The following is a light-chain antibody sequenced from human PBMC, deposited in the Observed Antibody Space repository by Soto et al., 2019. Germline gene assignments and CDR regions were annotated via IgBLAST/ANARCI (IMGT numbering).Light chain of an antibody. CDR1: SGHSSYA. Sequence: QLVLTQSPSASASLGASVKLTCTLSSGHSSYAIAWHQQQPEKGPRYLMKLNSDGSHSKGDGTPDRFSGSSSGAERYLTISSHRSEDEADYYCQTWGTGIQVFGGGTKVTVL. J-gene: IGLJ2*01. CDR3: QTWGTGIQV. V-gene: IGLV4-69*01. CDR2: LNSDGSH.